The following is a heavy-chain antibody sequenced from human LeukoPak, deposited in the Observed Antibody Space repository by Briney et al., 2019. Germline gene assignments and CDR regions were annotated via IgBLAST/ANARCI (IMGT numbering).Heavy chain of an antibody. Sequence: PETLSLTCTVSGDSITSDYWSWIRQPPGKGLEWIGRLSDRGDAHYSPSLTSRVTIFLDTSKKQFSLRLDSVTAADTAIYYCARDLYASGTFYTGGLDNWGPGTLVTVSS. V-gene: IGHV4-4*07. CDR1: GDSITSDY. CDR2: LSDRGDA. J-gene: IGHJ4*02. D-gene: IGHD3-10*01. CDR3: ARDLYASGTFYTGGLDN.